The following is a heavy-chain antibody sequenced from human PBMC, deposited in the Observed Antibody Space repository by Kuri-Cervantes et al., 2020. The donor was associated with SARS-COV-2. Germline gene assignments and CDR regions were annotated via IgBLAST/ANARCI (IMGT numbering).Heavy chain of an antibody. CDR2: ISSSSSYI. CDR3: AKDQFREQLDPMDV. D-gene: IGHD6-6*01. J-gene: IGHJ6*03. CDR1: GFTFDDYA. V-gene: IGHV3-21*01. Sequence: GESLKISCAASGFTFDDYAMHWVRQAPGKGLEWVSSISSSSSYIYYADSVKGRFTISRDNAKNSLYLQMNSLRAEDTAVYYCAKDQFREQLDPMDVWGKGTTVTVSS.